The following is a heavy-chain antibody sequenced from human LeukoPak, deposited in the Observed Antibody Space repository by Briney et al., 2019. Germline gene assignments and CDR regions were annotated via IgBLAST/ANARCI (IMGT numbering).Heavy chain of an antibody. J-gene: IGHJ3*02. CDR3: ARDSNPHSSGYYFYAFDM. D-gene: IGHD3-22*01. CDR1: GFTFSNYC. V-gene: IGHV3-7*01. Sequence: GGSLRLSCAASGFTFSNYCMTWVRQAPGKGLEWVANIRRDESNKYYVDSVKGRFTISRDNTKTSLYLQMNSLRAEDTAVYYCARDSNPHSSGYYFYAFDMWGQGTMVTVSS. CDR2: IRRDESNK.